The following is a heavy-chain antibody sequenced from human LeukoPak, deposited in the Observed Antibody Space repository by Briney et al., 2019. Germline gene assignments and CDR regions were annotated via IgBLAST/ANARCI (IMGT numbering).Heavy chain of an antibody. D-gene: IGHD1-1*01. CDR3: ARASNDYFDY. CDR2: ISSSSSYI. CDR1: GFTVSSKY. J-gene: IGHJ4*02. V-gene: IGHV3-21*01. Sequence: GGSLRLSCAASGFTVSSKYMSWVRQAPGKGLEWVSSISSSSSYIYYADSVKGRFTISRDNAKNSLYLQMNSLRAEDTAVYYCARASNDYFDYWGQGTLVTVSS.